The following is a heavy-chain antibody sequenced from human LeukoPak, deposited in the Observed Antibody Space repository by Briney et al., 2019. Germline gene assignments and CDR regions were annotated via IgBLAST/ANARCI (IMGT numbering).Heavy chain of an antibody. J-gene: IGHJ6*03. Sequence: SETLSLTCTVSGGSISSYYWSWIRQPPGKGLEWIGYIYYSGSTNYNPSLKSRVTISVDTSKDQFSLKLSSVTAADTAVYYCARGLRDYYDSSGYYSQYYYYYYMDVWGKGTTVTVSS. CDR2: IYYSGST. CDR3: ARGLRDYYDSSGYYSQYYYYYYMDV. D-gene: IGHD3-22*01. CDR1: GGSISSYY. V-gene: IGHV4-59*01.